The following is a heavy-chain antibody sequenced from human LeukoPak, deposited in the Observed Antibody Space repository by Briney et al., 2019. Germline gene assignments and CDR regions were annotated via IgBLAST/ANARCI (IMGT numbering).Heavy chain of an antibody. J-gene: IGHJ6*03. CDR1: GFPFSTYR. Sequence: PGWSLRLSCAASGFPFSTYRMNWVRQAPGKGLEWVSSISTTSTYLYYADSVKGRFTISRDNAKNSLYLQMNSLRAEDTAVYYCAKDLGPYTIFGVVTPYYYYYMDVWGKGTTVTVSS. CDR3: AKDLGPYTIFGVVTPYYYYYMDV. CDR2: ISTTSTYL. V-gene: IGHV3-21*01. D-gene: IGHD3-3*01.